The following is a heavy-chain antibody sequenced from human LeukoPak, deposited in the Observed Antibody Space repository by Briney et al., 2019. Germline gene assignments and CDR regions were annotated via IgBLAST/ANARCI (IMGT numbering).Heavy chain of an antibody. CDR2: IYYTGSA. J-gene: IGHJ3*02. V-gene: IGHV4-31*03. CDR3: ARAYDNSNNYYFDAFDI. CDR1: GGSISSGGYY. Sequence: SQTLSLTCTVSGGSISSGGYYWSWIRQLPGKGLEWIGYIYYTGSAYYNPSLESRVTISVDTSRNQFSPKLSSVTAADTAVYFCARAYDNSNNYYFDAFDIWGLGTMVTVSS. D-gene: IGHD3-22*01.